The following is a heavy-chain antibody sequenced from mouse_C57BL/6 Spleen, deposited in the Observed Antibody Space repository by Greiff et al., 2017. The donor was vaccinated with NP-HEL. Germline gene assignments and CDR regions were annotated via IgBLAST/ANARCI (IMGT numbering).Heavy chain of an antibody. Sequence: EVQLQQSGPELVKPGASVKISCKASGYTFTDYYMNWVKQSHGKSLEWIGDINPNNGGTSYNQKFKGKATLTVDKSSSTAYMELRSLTSEDSAVYYCATGGPHYYAMDYWGQGTSVTVSS. CDR1: GYTFTDYY. CDR3: ATGGPHYYAMDY. J-gene: IGHJ4*01. V-gene: IGHV1-26*01. CDR2: INPNNGGT.